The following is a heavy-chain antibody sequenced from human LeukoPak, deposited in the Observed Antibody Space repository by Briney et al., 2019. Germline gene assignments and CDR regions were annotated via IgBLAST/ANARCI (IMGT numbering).Heavy chain of an antibody. D-gene: IGHD5-18*01. Sequence: GASVKVSCKASGYTFTSYYMHWVRQAPGQGLEWMGIINPSGGSTSYAQKFQGRVTITRNTSISTAYMELSSLRSEDTAVYYCARGAAVVAGYSYGPNFDYWGQGTLVTVSS. CDR3: ARGAAVVAGYSYGPNFDY. CDR2: INPSGGST. CDR1: GYTFTSYY. V-gene: IGHV1-46*01. J-gene: IGHJ4*02.